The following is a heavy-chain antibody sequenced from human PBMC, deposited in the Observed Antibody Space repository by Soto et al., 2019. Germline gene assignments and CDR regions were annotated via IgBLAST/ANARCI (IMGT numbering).Heavy chain of an antibody. D-gene: IGHD2-2*01. CDR2: IIPMLTVT. Sequence: QVHLEQSGAEVKKPESSVKVSCKAAGGTFSTYTLIWVRQAPRQGLEWMGMIIPMLTVTNSAQKFQGRVTLTADKSTSTAFMELTSLTSDDTAVYYSSIGSWSAETFDVWGQGTMVTVSS. J-gene: IGHJ3*01. V-gene: IGHV1-69*02. CDR1: GGTFSTYT. CDR3: SIGSWSAETFDV.